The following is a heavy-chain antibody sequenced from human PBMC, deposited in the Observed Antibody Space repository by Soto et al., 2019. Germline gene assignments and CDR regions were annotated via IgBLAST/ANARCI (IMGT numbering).Heavy chain of an antibody. CDR1: GFTVSNNY. J-gene: IGHJ6*03. CDR2: MDSGGGT. Sequence: EVQLVESGGGLVQPGGSLRLSCVASGFTVSNNYMTWVRQAPGKGLEWVSNMDSGGGTYYTDSVKGRFTITRDSTTNTLNLQMDNVRAEDTAVYYGARDPGVNGSWGKGTTVTVSS. D-gene: IGHD2-8*01. V-gene: IGHV3-66*01. CDR3: ARDPGVNGS.